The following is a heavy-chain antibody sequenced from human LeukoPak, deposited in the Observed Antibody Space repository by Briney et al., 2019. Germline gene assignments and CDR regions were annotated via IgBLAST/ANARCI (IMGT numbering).Heavy chain of an antibody. Sequence: SETLSLTCTVSGGSISSSSYYWGWIRQPPGKGLEWIGEITHSGRTNYNPSLKSRVTISIDTSKNQFSLKLSSVTAADTAVCYCARGGIVVVSAQDYWCFDLWGRGTLVTVSS. J-gene: IGHJ2*01. CDR1: GGSISSSSYY. V-gene: IGHV4-39*07. CDR3: ARGGIVVVSAQDYWCFDL. CDR2: ITHSGRT. D-gene: IGHD2-21*01.